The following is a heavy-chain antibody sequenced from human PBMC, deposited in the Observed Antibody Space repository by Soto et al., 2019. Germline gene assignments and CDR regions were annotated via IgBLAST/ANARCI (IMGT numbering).Heavy chain of an antibody. D-gene: IGHD3-3*01. CDR2: ISYDGSNK. Sequence: QVQLVESGGGVVQPGRSLRLSCAASGFTFSSYGMHWVRQAPGKGLEWVAVISYDGSNKYYADSVKGRFTISRDNSKNTLYLQMNSRSAEDTAVYYCAKETYEGPLASWGQGTLVTVSS. J-gene: IGHJ4*02. V-gene: IGHV3-30*18. CDR1: GFTFSSYG. CDR3: AKETYEGPLAS.